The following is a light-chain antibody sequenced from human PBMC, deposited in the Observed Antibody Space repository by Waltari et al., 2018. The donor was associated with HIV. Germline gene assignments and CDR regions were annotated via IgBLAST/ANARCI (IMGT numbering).Light chain of an antibody. CDR2: WAS. CDR3: QQYYSTPKP. CDR1: RSVTYTSNKQGF. V-gene: IGKV4-1*01. Sequence: IVLTQSPDSFALSLGERATKNCKSSRSVTYTSNKQGFLAWYQQKPGQAPKLLFYWASTRESGVPDRFSGNGSGTEFTLTIDSLQTEDVALYYCQQYYSTPKPFGLGPKVEI. J-gene: IGKJ1*01.